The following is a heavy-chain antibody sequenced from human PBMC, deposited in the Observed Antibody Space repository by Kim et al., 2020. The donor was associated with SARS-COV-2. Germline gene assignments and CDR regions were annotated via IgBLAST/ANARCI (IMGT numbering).Heavy chain of an antibody. CDR2: ISSSSSTI. CDR1: GFTFSYYS. J-gene: IGHJ4*02. V-gene: IGHV3-48*02. CDR3: ARGFYDSSGYYASPIDY. Sequence: GGSLRLSCAASGFTFSYYSMNWVRQAPGKGLEWVSYISSSSSTIYYADSVKGRFTISRDNAMNSLYLQMNSLRDEDTAVYYCARGFYDSSGYYASPIDYWGQGTLVTVSS. D-gene: IGHD3-22*01.